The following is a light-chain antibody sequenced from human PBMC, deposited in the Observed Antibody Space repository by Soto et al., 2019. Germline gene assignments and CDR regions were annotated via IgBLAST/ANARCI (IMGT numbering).Light chain of an antibody. V-gene: IGKV1-5*01. CDR2: DAS. CDR3: QHYNTYPWT. J-gene: IGKJ1*01. CDR1: QSMSGW. Sequence: DIQMTQSPSTLSASVGDRVTITCRAGQSMSGWLAWYQQKPGKAPKLLIYDASNLESGVPSRFGGSGSGTEFTLTISSLQPGDFATYYCQHYNTYPWTFGQRTMVAIK.